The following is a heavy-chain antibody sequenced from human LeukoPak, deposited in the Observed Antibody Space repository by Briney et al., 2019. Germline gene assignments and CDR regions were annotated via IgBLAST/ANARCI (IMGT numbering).Heavy chain of an antibody. D-gene: IGHD1-26*01. Sequence: ASVTVSCKASGDTFTGYYMHWVRQAPGQGLEWMGWINPNSGATNYAQKFQGRGTMTRDTSISTAYMELSRLRSDDTAVYYCARESSMRGADAFDIWGQGTMVTVSS. V-gene: IGHV1-2*02. CDR3: ARESSMRGADAFDI. CDR1: GDTFTGYY. J-gene: IGHJ3*02. CDR2: INPNSGAT.